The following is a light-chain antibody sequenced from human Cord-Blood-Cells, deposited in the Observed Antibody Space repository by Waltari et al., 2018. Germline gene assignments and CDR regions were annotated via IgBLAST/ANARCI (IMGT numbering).Light chain of an antibody. Sequence: QSALTQPASVSGSPGQPITISCTGTSSDVGGYNSVSWYQQHPVKAPKLMIYDVSTRPSGVSNRFSGSKSGNTASLTISGLQAEDEADYYCSSYTSSSTWVFGGGTKLTVL. V-gene: IGLV2-14*03. J-gene: IGLJ3*02. CDR1: SSDVGGYNS. CDR3: SSYTSSSTWV. CDR2: DVS.